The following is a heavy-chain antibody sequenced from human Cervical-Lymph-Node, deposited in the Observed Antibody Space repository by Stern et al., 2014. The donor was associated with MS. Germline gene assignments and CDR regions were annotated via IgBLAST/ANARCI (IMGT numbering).Heavy chain of an antibody. J-gene: IGHJ4*02. Sequence: QVHLVQSGSELKKPGASVKVSCKTSGYTFTDYGINWVRQAPGQGLEWMGWINTKTGIPTYAQAFTGRFVFSFDNSVSTAYLHISSLKSDETAVYYCARLRVGDITRDYWGQGTLVTVSS. V-gene: IGHV7-4-1*02. CDR2: INTKTGIP. D-gene: IGHD1-26*01. CDR3: ARLRVGDITRDY. CDR1: GYTFTDYG.